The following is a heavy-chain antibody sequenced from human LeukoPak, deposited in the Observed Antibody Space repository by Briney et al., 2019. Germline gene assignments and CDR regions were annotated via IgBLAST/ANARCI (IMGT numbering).Heavy chain of an antibody. J-gene: IGHJ4*02. Sequence: ASVKVSCKASGYTFTSYDINWVRQATGQGLEWMGWMNPNSGNTGYAQKFQGRVTMTRNTSISTAYMELSSLRSEDTAVYYCARFDAKYYYDSSGYDHWGQGTLVTVSS. CDR3: ARFDAKYYYDSSGYDH. CDR1: GYTFTSYD. V-gene: IGHV1-8*01. CDR2: MNPNSGNT. D-gene: IGHD3-22*01.